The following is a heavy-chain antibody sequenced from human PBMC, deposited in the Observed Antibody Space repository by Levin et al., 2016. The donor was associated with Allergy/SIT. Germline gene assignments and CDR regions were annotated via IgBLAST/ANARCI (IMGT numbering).Heavy chain of an antibody. CDR2: INHSGST. CDR1: GGSFSGYY. J-gene: IGHJ6*02. V-gene: IGHV4-34*01. Sequence: GSLRLSCAVYGGSFSGYYWSWIRQPPGKGLEWIGEINHSGSTNYNPSLKSRVTISVDTSKNQFSLKLSSVTAADTAVYYCAREPRGYSYGPGRPVYYYYYYGMDVWGQGTTVTVSS. D-gene: IGHD5-18*01. CDR3: AREPRGYSYGPGRPVYYYYYYGMDV.